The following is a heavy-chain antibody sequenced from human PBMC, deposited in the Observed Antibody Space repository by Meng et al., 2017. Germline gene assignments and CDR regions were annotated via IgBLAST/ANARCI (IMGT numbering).Heavy chain of an antibody. Sequence: QVELVRSGAEGKRPGDSVKFSFKASGYTYNSYYMHWARQAPGQGLEWMGIIKPSGGSTSYEQKFRGRVTMTRDKSTSTVYMELSSLRSEDTALYYCASSSGWGDPVYDYWGQGTLVTVSS. D-gene: IGHD2-21*01. CDR1: GYTYNSYY. CDR3: ASSSGWGDPVYDY. V-gene: IGHV1-46*02. CDR2: IKPSGGST. J-gene: IGHJ4*02.